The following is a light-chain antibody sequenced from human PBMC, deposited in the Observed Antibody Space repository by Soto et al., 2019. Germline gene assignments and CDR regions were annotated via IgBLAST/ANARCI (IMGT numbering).Light chain of an antibody. J-gene: IGLJ1*01. Sequence: ALTQPASVSGSPGQSITISFSGTSSDIGSYDHVAWYQQFPGKSPKLIIYAVSDRPSGVSDRFSGSKSGISASLTISGLQTEDEADYYCISYTDRQSYLFGTGTKVTVL. CDR3: ISYTDRQSYL. CDR1: SSDIGSYDH. CDR2: AVS. V-gene: IGLV2-14*03.